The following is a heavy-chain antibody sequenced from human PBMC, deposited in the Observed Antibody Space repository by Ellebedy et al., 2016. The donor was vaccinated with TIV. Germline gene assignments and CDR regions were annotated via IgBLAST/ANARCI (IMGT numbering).Heavy chain of an antibody. J-gene: IGHJ5*02. CDR3: ARYCGFGDYGHTCNWLDP. CDR2: IDASDSYT. CDR1: GYNFANYW. V-gene: IGHV5-10-1*01. D-gene: IGHD4-17*01. Sequence: ASVKVSCKGSGYNFANYWIGWVRQKPGEGLEWMGKIDASDSYTKYSPSFQGHVTFSVDKSINTAYLQWSSLKASDTAMYYCARYCGFGDYGHTCNWLDPWGQGTLVTVSS.